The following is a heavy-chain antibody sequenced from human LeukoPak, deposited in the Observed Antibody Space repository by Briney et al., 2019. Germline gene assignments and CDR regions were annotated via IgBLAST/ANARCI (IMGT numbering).Heavy chain of an antibody. D-gene: IGHD1-26*01. CDR3: ARDGSVYSSGRYFQR. J-gene: IGHJ1*01. V-gene: IGHV3-30*01. Sequence: PGRSLRLSCAASGFTFSSYAMHWVRQAPGMGLEWVAVISYDGSNKYYADSVKGRFTISRDNSKNTLYLQMNSLRAEDTAVYYCARDGSVYSSGRYFQRWGQGTLVTVSS. CDR1: GFTFSSYA. CDR2: ISYDGSNK.